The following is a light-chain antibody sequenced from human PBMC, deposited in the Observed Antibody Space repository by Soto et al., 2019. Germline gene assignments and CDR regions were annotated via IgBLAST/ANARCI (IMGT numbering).Light chain of an antibody. CDR2: GAS. CDR3: HQYSNWPGT. Sequence: PGERVVLTCRASLSVTTNLAWYQQKPGQAPSLLISGASTRATGIPARFSGSGSGTEFTLTISSLQSEDFAVYFCHQYSNWPGTFGQGTKVEIK. CDR1: LSVTTN. J-gene: IGKJ1*01. V-gene: IGKV3-15*01.